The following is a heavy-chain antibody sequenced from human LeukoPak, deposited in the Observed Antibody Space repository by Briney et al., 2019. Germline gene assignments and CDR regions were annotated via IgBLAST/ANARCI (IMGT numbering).Heavy chain of an antibody. J-gene: IGHJ6*02. V-gene: IGHV5-51*01. CDR2: IYPADSDT. CDR1: GYSFTRHW. Sequence: GESLKISCKGSGYSFTRHWIGWVRQMPGKGLEWMGIIYPADSDTRYNPSFQGRVTISADKSINTAYLQWSSLGASDTAMYYCARLPQEGYFSGVDVWGQGTTVIVSS. CDR3: ARLPQEGYFSGVDV.